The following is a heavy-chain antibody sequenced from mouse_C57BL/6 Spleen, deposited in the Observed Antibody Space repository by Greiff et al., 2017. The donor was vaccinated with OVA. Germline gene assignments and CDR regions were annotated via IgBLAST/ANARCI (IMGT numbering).Heavy chain of an antibody. CDR1: GYTFTDYN. D-gene: IGHD2-5*01. V-gene: IGHV1-22*01. CDR2: INPNNGGT. J-gene: IGHJ2*01. Sequence: VQLQQSGPELVKPGASVKMSCKASGYTFTDYNMHWVKQSHGKSLEWIGYINPNNGGTRYNQKFKGKATLTVDKSSSTAYMQLRSLTSEDSAVYYCARSRIDDYYSSYVYFDVWGKGTTLTVSS. CDR3: ARSRIDDYYSSYVYFDV.